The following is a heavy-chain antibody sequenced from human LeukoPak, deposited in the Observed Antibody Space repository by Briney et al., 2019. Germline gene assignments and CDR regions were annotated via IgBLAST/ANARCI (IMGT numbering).Heavy chain of an antibody. CDR1: GYSISSGYY. J-gene: IGHJ4*02. V-gene: IGHV4-38-2*01. CDR3: ARLGDFWSGYSNYFDY. CDR2: IYHSGST. Sequence: KPSETLSLTCAVSGYSISSGYYWGWIRQPPGKGLEWIGSIYHSGSTYYNPSLKSRVTISVDTSKNQFSLKLSSVTAADTAVYYCARLGDFWSGYSNYFDYWGQGTLVTVSS. D-gene: IGHD3-3*01.